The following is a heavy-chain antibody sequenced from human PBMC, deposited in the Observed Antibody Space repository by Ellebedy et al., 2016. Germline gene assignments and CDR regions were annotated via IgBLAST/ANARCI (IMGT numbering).Heavy chain of an antibody. CDR3: ARDIDHGMDV. D-gene: IGHD2-15*01. Sequence: GESLKISCAASGFTFRMYGMHWVRQAPGKGLEWVAVSWSDGINEQYADSVKGRFTVSRDASMNTLFLQMNSLRPEDTAVYFCARDIDHGMDVWGQGTTVTVSS. V-gene: IGHV3-33*08. J-gene: IGHJ6*02. CDR2: SWSDGINE. CDR1: GFTFRMYG.